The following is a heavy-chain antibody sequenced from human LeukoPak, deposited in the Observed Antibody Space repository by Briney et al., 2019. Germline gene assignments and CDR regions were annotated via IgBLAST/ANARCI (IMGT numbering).Heavy chain of an antibody. CDR2: ISYDGSNK. V-gene: IGHV3-30-3*01. Sequence: GGSLRLSCAASGFTFSSYAMHWVRQAPGKGLEWVAVISYDGSNKYYADSVKGRFTISRDNSKNTLYLQMNSLRAEDTAVYYCASEPYSSSAKAEYFQHWGQGTLVTVSS. J-gene: IGHJ1*01. CDR3: ASEPYSSSAKAEYFQH. CDR1: GFTFSSYA. D-gene: IGHD6-13*01.